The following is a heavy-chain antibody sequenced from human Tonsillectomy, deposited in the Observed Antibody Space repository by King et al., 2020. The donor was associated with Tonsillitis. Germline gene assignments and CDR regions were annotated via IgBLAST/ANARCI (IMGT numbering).Heavy chain of an antibody. Sequence: LVESGGGLGKPGGSLRLSCAASGFTFSSYSMNWVRQAPGKGLEWVSSISFSSSYIYHADSVKGRLTISRDNAKNSLYLQMNSLRAEDTAGYYCARGLQAAIAGFDYWGQGTLVTVSS. CDR2: ISFSSSYI. V-gene: IGHV3-21*01. J-gene: IGHJ4*02. CDR1: GFTFSSYS. D-gene: IGHD2-2*01. CDR3: ARGLQAAIAGFDY.